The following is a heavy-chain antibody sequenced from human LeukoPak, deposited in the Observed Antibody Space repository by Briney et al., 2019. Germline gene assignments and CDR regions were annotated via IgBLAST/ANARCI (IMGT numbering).Heavy chain of an antibody. CDR2: IYHSGST. J-gene: IGHJ3*02. CDR1: GGSISSGDYY. CDR3: ARDGADYDAFDI. Sequence: SETLSLTCTVSGGSISSGDYYWSWIRQPPGKGLEWIGYIYHSGSTYYNPSLKSRVTISVDTSKNQFSLKLSSVTAADTAVYYCARDGADYDAFDIWGQGTMVTVSS. V-gene: IGHV4-30-4*08. D-gene: IGHD3-16*01.